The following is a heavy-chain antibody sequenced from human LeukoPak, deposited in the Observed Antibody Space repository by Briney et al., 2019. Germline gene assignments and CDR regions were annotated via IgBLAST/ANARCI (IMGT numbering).Heavy chain of an antibody. Sequence: PSETLSLTRTVSGGSISSYYWSWIRQPAGKGLEWIGRIYTRWSTNYTPSLKRRVTMSAHTPKNQFSMELSSGAAADTAVYYCARDYYGPWGQGTLVTASS. CDR2: IYTRWST. CDR3: ARDYYGP. D-gene: IGHD3-10*01. CDR1: GGSISSYY. J-gene: IGHJ4*03. V-gene: IGHV4-4*07.